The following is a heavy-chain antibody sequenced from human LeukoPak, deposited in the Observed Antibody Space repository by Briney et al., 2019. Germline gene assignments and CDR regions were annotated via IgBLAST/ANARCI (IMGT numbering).Heavy chain of an antibody. J-gene: IGHJ6*03. CDR3: AGAKSGYSYGYGNYYYYYMDV. V-gene: IGHV1-69*13. Sequence: ASVKVSCKASGGTFSSYAISWVRQAPGQGLEWMGGIIPIFGTANYPQKFQGRVTITADESTSTAYMELSSLRSEDTAVYYCAGAKSGYSYGYGNYYYYYMDVWGKGTTVTISS. CDR2: IIPIFGTA. CDR1: GGTFSSYA. D-gene: IGHD5-18*01.